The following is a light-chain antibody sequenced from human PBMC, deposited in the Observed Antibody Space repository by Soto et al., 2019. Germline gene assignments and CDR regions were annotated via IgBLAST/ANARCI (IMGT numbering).Light chain of an antibody. J-gene: IGKJ1*01. CDR3: QQTYSSPRT. Sequence: DIQMTQSPSSLSASVADRVTITCRASQSIRRSLNWYQQKPGKAPNLLIYAASSLQTGVPSRFTGSGSGTDLTLTISNLQPEDFAVYYCQQTYSSPRTFGKGTKVDIK. CDR2: AAS. CDR1: QSIRRS. V-gene: IGKV1-39*01.